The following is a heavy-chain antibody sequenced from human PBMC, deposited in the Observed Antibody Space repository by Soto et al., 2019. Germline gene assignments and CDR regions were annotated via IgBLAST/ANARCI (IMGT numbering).Heavy chain of an antibody. CDR3: AKDPDRYDYVWGTYRYIDP. J-gene: IGHJ5*02. Sequence: GGSLRLSCTASGITFSNYAMSWVRQAPRKGLEWVSSISTSGGRPYYADSVKGRFTISRDNSKNTLYLQMNSLRVEDTAVYYCAKDPDRYDYVWGTYRYIDPWGQGTLVTVSS. CDR1: GITFSNYA. CDR2: ISTSGGRP. D-gene: IGHD3-16*02. V-gene: IGHV3-23*01.